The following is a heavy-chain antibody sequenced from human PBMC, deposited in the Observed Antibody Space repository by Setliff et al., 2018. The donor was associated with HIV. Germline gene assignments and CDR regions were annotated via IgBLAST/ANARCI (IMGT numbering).Heavy chain of an antibody. CDR3: ARQGAVTGPSFDS. J-gene: IGHJ4*02. CDR1: GVPTSASTYY. D-gene: IGHD6-19*01. V-gene: IGHV4-39*01. CDR2: ISYSGKT. Sequence: SETLSLTCTVSGVPTSASTYYWGWIRQPPGKGLDWIGYISYSGKTYYNPSLKSRVTISVDTSNNHFSLRLNSVTAADTAIYYCARQGAVTGPSFDSWGPGALVTVSS.